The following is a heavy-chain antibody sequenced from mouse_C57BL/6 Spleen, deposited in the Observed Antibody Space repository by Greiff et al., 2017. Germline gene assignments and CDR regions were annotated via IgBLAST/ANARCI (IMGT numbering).Heavy chain of an antibody. V-gene: IGHV14-4*01. CDR3: TTIYYDYDGAWFAY. CDR2: IDPENGDT. J-gene: IGHJ3*01. D-gene: IGHD2-4*01. Sequence: VQLQQSGAELVRPGASVKLSCPASGFNIKDDYMHWVKQRPEQGLEWIGWIDPENGDTEYASKFQGKATITADTSSNPAYLQLSSLTSEDTAVDYCTTIYYDYDGAWFAYWGQGTLVTVSA. CDR1: GFNIKDDY.